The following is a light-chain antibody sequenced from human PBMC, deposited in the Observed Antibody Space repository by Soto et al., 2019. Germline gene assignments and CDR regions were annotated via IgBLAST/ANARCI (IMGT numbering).Light chain of an antibody. Sequence: QPVLTQPPSASATPGQRVTISCSGSRSNIGPNAVNWYQQLPGAAPRLLIYNNNQRPSGVPDRFSGSKSGTSASLAISGLQSDDEGTYFCAAWADSVDVLYVFGTGTKLTVL. V-gene: IGLV1-44*01. CDR2: NNN. CDR3: AAWADSVDVLYV. J-gene: IGLJ1*01. CDR1: RSNIGPNA.